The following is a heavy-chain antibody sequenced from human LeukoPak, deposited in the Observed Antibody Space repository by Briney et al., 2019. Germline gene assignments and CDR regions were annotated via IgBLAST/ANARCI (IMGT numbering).Heavy chain of an antibody. Sequence: ASVKVSCKASGYTFSSYYMHWVRQAPGQGLEWMGIINPGGGSTTYAQKFQGRVTMTRDKSTRTVYMELSTLRSEDTAVYYCSIDLTIATAATAGDYWGQGTLVTVSS. J-gene: IGHJ4*02. V-gene: IGHV1-46*01. CDR2: INPGGGST. D-gene: IGHD6-13*01. CDR3: SIDLTIATAATAGDY. CDR1: GYTFSSYY.